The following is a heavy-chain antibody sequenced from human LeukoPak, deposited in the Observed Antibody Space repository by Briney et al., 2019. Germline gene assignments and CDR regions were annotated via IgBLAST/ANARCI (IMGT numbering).Heavy chain of an antibody. CDR1: GFTFSDYY. Sequence: GGSLRLSCAASGFTFSDYYMSWIRQAPGKGLEWVSYISGITTTSIPTTIYYADSVKGRFTISRDNAKNSLYLQMNSLRAEDTGVYYCARVPEGERSAYYFYYWGQGTLVTVSS. D-gene: IGHD3-3*01. J-gene: IGHJ4*02. CDR3: ARVPEGERSAYYFYY. V-gene: IGHV3-11*01. CDR2: ISGITTTSIPTTI.